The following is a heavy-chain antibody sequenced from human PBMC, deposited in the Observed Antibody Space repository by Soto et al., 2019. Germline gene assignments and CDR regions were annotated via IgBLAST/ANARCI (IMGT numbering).Heavy chain of an antibody. J-gene: IGHJ4*02. Sequence: SETRSLTRGAYGGYFSNYYWIWVRQPPGKGLEWIGEVNHSGEATYNPSLQSRVTISLDTTNNHFSLKMTSVTAADTAIYFCARAEHSPRSCWEFWGQETQFSASS. CDR3: ARAEHSPRSCWEF. V-gene: IGHV4-34*01. CDR1: GGYFSNYY. D-gene: IGHD3-10*01. CDR2: VNHSGEA.